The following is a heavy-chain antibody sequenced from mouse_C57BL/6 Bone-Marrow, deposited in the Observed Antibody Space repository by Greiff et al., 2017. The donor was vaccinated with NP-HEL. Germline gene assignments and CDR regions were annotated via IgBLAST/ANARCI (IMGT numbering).Heavy chain of an antibody. V-gene: IGHV1-63*01. Sequence: QVQLQQSGAELVRPGTSVKMSCKASGYTFTNYWIGWAKQRPGHGLEWIGDIYPGGGYTNYNEKFKGKATLTADKSSSTAYMQFSSLTSEDSAIYYCARGYYGRRYYFDYWGQGTTLTVSS. CDR3: ARGYYGRRYYFDY. CDR1: GYTFTNYW. J-gene: IGHJ2*01. D-gene: IGHD1-1*01. CDR2: IYPGGGYT.